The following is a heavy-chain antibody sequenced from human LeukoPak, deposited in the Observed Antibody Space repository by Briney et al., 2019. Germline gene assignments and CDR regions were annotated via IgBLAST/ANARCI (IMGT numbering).Heavy chain of an antibody. V-gene: IGHV1-8*02. D-gene: IGHD3-22*01. CDR1: GYTFTGYY. J-gene: IGHJ4*02. CDR2: MNPNSGDT. Sequence: ASVKVSCKASGYTFTGYYMHWVRQATGQGLEWMGWMNPNSGDTGYAQKFQGRVTMTRSTSISTAYMELSSLTSDDTAVYYCATGGDYYSDTSGPRVWGQGTLVTVSS. CDR3: ATGGDYYSDTSGPRV.